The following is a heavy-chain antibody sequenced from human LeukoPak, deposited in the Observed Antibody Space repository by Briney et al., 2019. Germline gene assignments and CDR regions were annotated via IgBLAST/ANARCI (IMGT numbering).Heavy chain of an antibody. J-gene: IGHJ4*02. CDR1: GGTFSSYA. V-gene: IGHV1-69*05. Sequence: ASVKVSCKASGGTFSSYAISWVRQAPGQGLEWMGGIIPIFGTANYAQKFQGRVTITTDESTSTAYMELSSLRSEGTAVYYCARGNDVAAFDYWAREPWSPSPQ. CDR2: IIPIFGTA. D-gene: IGHD1-1*01. CDR3: ARGNDVAAFDY.